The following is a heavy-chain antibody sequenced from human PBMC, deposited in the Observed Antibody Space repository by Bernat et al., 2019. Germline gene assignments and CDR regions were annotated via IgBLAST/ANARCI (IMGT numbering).Heavy chain of an antibody. CDR1: GYSFTSVNY. CDR2: FPSGGST. V-gene: IGHV4-38-2*01. J-gene: IGHJ5*02. D-gene: IGHD4-17*01. CDR3: ARHDTYGDYTTGWFDP. Sequence: QVQLQESGPGLVKPSETLSLTCAVSGYSFTSVNYWGWFRQPPGKGLEGFGVFPSGGSTYYNPSLKSRVTMSADTSKNQFSLKLSSVTAADTAVYYCARHDTYGDYTTGWFDPWGQGTLVTVSS.